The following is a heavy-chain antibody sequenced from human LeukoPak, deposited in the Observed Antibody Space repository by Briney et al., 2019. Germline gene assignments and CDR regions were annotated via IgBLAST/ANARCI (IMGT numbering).Heavy chain of an antibody. D-gene: IGHD3-3*01. CDR2: IYYSGST. CDR3: ARQSRITIFGVVIMGYMDV. Sequence: SETLSLTCTVSGGSISSSSYYWGWIRQPPGKGLEWIGSIYYSGSTYYNPSLKSRVTISVDTSKNQFSLKLSSVTAADTAVYYCARQSRITIFGVVIMGYMDVWGKGTTVTVSS. CDR1: GGSISSSSYY. J-gene: IGHJ6*03. V-gene: IGHV4-39*01.